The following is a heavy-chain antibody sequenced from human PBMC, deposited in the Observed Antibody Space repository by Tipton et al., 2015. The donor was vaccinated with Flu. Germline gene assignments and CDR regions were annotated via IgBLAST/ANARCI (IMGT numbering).Heavy chain of an antibody. Sequence: SLRLSCAASGSTVSSNYMSWVRQAPGKGLEWVSVIYSGGSTYYADSVKGRFTISRDNSKNTLYLQMNSLRAEDTAVYYCARDRYSSGWGLYYYYGMDVLGQGTTVTVSS. V-gene: IGHV3-53*01. CDR1: GSTVSSNY. CDR3: ARDRYSSGWGLYYYYGMDV. CDR2: IYSGGST. J-gene: IGHJ6*02. D-gene: IGHD6-19*01.